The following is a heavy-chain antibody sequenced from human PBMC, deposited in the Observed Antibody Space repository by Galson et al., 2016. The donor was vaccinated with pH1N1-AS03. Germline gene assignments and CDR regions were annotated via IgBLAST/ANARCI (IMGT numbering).Heavy chain of an antibody. J-gene: IGHJ4*02. D-gene: IGHD3-16*01. CDR1: GFSFNTFA. CDR3: ARRSPWESYYFDY. CDR2: ISASGGDT. V-gene: IGHV3-23*01. Sequence: SLRLSCAASGFSFNTFAMSWVRQAQGKGLEWVSSISASGGDTYYADSVKGRFTISRDESRNTLYLQMNSLRAEDAAIYYCARRSPWESYYFDYWGQGTLVTVSS.